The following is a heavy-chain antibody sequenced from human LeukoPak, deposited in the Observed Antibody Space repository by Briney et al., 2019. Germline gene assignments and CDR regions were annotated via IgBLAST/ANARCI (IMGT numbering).Heavy chain of an antibody. D-gene: IGHD3-10*01. CDR3: ASRNSGSYSQLDY. CDR2: IYYSGST. J-gene: IGHJ4*02. V-gene: IGHV4-30-4*08. Sequence: SETLSLTCAVYGGSFSGYYWSWIRQPPGKGLEWIGYIYYSGSTYYNPSLKSRVTISVDTSKNQFSLKLSSVTAADTAVYYCASRNSGSYSQLDYWGQGTLVTVSS. CDR1: GGSFSGYY.